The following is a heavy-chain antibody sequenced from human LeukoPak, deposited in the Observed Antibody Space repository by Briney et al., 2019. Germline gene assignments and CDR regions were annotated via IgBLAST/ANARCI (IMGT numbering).Heavy chain of an antibody. D-gene: IGHD3-22*01. CDR3: ATPGSSGYLTHFDY. Sequence: ASVKVSCKASGYTFTGYYMHWVRQAPGQGLEWMGWINPNSGGTNYAQKFQGRVTMTRDTSISTAYMELSSLRSEDTAVYYCATPGSSGYLTHFDYWGQGTLVTVSS. V-gene: IGHV1-2*02. CDR1: GYTFTGYY. CDR2: INPNSGGT. J-gene: IGHJ4*02.